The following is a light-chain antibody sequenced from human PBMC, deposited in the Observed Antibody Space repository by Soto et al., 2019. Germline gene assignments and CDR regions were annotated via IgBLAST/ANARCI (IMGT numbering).Light chain of an antibody. CDR1: YSNIGAPYD. CDR2: GDT. Sequence: QPVLTQPPSVSGAPGQRVTISCTGTYSNIGAPYDVHWYQHLSGTAPKLLIYGDTNRPSGVPDRFSGSKSGTSASLAITGLQAEDEADYYCQSYDSSLSAFVFGTGTKLTVL. J-gene: IGLJ1*01. CDR3: QSYDSSLSAFV. V-gene: IGLV1-40*01.